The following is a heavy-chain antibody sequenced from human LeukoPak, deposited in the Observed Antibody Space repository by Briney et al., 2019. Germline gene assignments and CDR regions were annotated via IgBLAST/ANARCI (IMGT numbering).Heavy chain of an antibody. CDR3: AHRGYSGAYVDY. D-gene: IGHD1-26*01. Sequence: SGPTLVNPTQILTLTCTFSGFSISTSGVGVGWIRQPPGKALEWLALIYWDDDKRYSPSLKSRLTITKDTSKNQVVLTVTNMDPVDTATYFCAHRGYSGAYVDYWGQGTLVTVSS. CDR1: GFSISTSGVG. CDR2: IYWDDDK. V-gene: IGHV2-5*02. J-gene: IGHJ4*02.